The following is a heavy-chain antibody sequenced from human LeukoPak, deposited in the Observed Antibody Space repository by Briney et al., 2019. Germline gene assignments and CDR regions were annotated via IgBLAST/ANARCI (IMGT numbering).Heavy chain of an antibody. D-gene: IGHD4-17*01. J-gene: IGHJ6*03. CDR2: IYYSGST. Sequence: SETLSLTCTVSGGSISSYYWSWIRQPPGKGLEWIGYIYYSGSTNYNPSLKSRVTISVDTSKNQFSLKLSSVTAADTAVYYCARGFTVTTPYYYYYYMDVWGKGTTVTVSS. CDR1: GGSISSYY. V-gene: IGHV4-59*01. CDR3: ARGFTVTTPYYYYYYMDV.